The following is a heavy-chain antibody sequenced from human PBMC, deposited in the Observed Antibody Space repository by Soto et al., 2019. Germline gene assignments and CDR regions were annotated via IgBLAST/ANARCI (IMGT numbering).Heavy chain of an antibody. V-gene: IGHV3-23*01. CDR3: AKDEGVGLLNWLDP. D-gene: IGHD1-26*01. Sequence: GGSLRLSCAASGFTFSSYAMSWVRQAPGKGLEWVSAISGSGGSTYYADSVKGRFTISRDNSKNTLYLQMNSLRAEDTAVYYCAKDEGVGLLNWLDPWGQGTLVTVSS. CDR2: ISGSGGST. CDR1: GFTFSSYA. J-gene: IGHJ5*02.